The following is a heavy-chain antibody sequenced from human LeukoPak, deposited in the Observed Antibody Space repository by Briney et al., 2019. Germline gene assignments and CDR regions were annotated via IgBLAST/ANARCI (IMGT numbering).Heavy chain of an antibody. J-gene: IGHJ6*03. CDR3: ARTIGDIVVVPAALPSYYYIDV. Sequence: ASVKVSCKASGYTFTSYDINWVRQATGQGLEWMGWMNPNSGNTGYAQKFQGRVTITRNTSISTAYMELSSLRSEDTAVYYCARTIGDIVVVPAALPSYYYIDVWGKGTTVTVSS. V-gene: IGHV1-8*03. D-gene: IGHD2-2*01. CDR2: MNPNSGNT. CDR1: GYTFTSYD.